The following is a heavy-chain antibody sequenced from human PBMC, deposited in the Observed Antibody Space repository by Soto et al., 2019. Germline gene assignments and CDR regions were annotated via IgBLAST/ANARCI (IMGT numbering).Heavy chain of an antibody. Sequence: SETLSLTCAVYGGSFSGYYWSWIRQPPGKGLEWIGEINHSGSTNYNPSLKSRVTISVDTSKNQFSLKLSSVTAADTAVYYCARGGPWCSSTSCYAAGRDYYYYMDVWGKGTTVTVSS. J-gene: IGHJ6*03. V-gene: IGHV4-34*01. D-gene: IGHD2-2*01. CDR2: INHSGST. CDR1: GGSFSGYY. CDR3: ARGGPWCSSTSCYAAGRDYYYYMDV.